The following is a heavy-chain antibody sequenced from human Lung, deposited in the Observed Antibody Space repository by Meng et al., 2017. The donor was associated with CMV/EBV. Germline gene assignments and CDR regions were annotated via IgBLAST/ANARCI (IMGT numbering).Heavy chain of an antibody. J-gene: IGHJ5*02. CDR1: GFTVSINS. CDR2: ISSDDDT. V-gene: IGHV3-53*01. Sequence: GGSXRLSCAASGFTVSINSMSWVRQAPGKGLEWVSLISSDDDTFYADSVKGRFTIPRDKSKNTLYLQMNSLRADEAAVYYCARDKESRYCSGVRCHSSVIWFAPWXQGTLVTVSS. CDR3: ARDKESRYCSGVRCHSSVIWFAP. D-gene: IGHD2-15*01.